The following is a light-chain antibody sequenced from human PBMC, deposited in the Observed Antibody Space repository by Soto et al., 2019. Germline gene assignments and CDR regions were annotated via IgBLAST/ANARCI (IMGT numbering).Light chain of an antibody. J-gene: IGLJ2*01. CDR1: SSDVGAYNY. CDR2: EVS. CDR3: SSYTSSTTLGL. Sequence: QSALTQPASVSGSPGQSITISCTGTSSDVGAYNYVSWYQQHPGKAPKLMIYEVSNRPSGVSNRFSASKSGNTASLTISGLQADDEADYYCSSYTSSTTLGLFGGGTQLTVL. V-gene: IGLV2-14*01.